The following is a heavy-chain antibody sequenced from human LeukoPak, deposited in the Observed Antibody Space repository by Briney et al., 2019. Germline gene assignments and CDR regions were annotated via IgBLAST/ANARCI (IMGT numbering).Heavy chain of an antibody. J-gene: IGHJ5*02. CDR1: GGSISSYY. CDR2: IYYSGST. Sequence: SETLSLTCTVSGGSISSYYWSWIRQPPGKGLEWIGYIYYSGSTNYNPSLKSRVTISVDTSKNQFSLKLCSVTAADTAVYYCARAITSSGWYGSNWFDPWGQGTLVTVSS. CDR3: ARAITSSGWYGSNWFDP. V-gene: IGHV4-59*01. D-gene: IGHD6-19*01.